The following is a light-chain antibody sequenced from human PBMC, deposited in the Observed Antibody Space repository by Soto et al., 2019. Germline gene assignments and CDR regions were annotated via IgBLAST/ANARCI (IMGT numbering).Light chain of an antibody. V-gene: IGLV1-47*02. J-gene: IGLJ3*02. CDR3: SSWDARLGGWV. CDR2: SDT. CDR1: SSNIGTYY. Sequence: QAVVTQPPSASGTPGQRVTISCSGSSSNIGTYYVNWYQHLPGTAPNLLIYSDTQRPSGVPDRLSGSKSGASASLAISGLRSEEEGYYYCSSWDARLGGWVFGGGTKLTVL.